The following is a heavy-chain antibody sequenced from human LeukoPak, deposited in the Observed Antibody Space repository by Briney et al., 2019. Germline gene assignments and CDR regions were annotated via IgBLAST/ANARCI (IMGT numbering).Heavy chain of an antibody. D-gene: IGHD6-6*01. J-gene: IGHJ4*02. CDR3: ASGPSDLGSSSQN. CDR1: GYTSTGFH. V-gene: IGHV1-2*02. Sequence: ASVKVSCKASGYTSTGFHMHWVRQAPGQGLEWMGWINPNSGVTNYAQRFQGRVTMTRDTSISTAYMELSRLRSDDTALYYCASGPSDLGSSSQNWGQGTLVTVSS. CDR2: INPNSGVT.